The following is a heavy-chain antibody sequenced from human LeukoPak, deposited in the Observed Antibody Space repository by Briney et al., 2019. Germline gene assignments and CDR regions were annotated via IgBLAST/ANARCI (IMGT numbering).Heavy chain of an antibody. D-gene: IGHD6-19*01. Sequence: SGGSLRLSCAASGFTFSSHSMNWVRQAPGKGLEWVSSISSSSSYIYYADSVKGRFTISRDNAKNSLYLQMNSLRAEDTAVYYCARDLLGGIAVAGGVDYWGQGTLVTVSS. V-gene: IGHV3-21*01. CDR1: GFTFSSHS. J-gene: IGHJ4*02. CDR3: ARDLLGGIAVAGGVDY. CDR2: ISSSSSYI.